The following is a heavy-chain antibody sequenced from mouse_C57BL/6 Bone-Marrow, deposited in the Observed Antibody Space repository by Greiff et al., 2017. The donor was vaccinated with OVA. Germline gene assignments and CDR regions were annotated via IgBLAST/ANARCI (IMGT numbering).Heavy chain of an antibody. CDR1: GYTFTSYW. CDR3: ARSGDGY. CDR2: IDPSDSYT. Sequence: QVQLQQPGAELVKPGASVKLSCKASGYTFTSYWMQWVKQRPGQGLEWIGEIDPSDSYTNYNQKFKGKATLTVDTSSSTAYMQLSSLTSEDSAVYYCARSGDGYWGQGTTLTGSS. V-gene: IGHV1-50*01. J-gene: IGHJ2*01. D-gene: IGHD2-3*01.